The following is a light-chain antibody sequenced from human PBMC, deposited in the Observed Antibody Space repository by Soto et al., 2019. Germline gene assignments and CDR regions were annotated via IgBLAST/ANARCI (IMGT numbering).Light chain of an antibody. CDR3: QQYGSSPIT. CDR2: GAS. V-gene: IGKV3-20*01. J-gene: IGKJ5*01. Sequence: EIVLTQSPGILSLSPGERATLSCTASQSFSSTYLAWSQQKPGQAPRLLVYGASSRATGIPDRFSGFGSGTDFTLTISRLEPEDFAVYFCQQYGSSPITFGQGTRREIK. CDR1: QSFSSTY.